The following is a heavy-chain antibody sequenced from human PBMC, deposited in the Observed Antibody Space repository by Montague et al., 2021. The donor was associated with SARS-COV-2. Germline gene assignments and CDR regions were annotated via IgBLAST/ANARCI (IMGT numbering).Heavy chain of an antibody. CDR1: GSTVSSSY. J-gene: IGHJ6*02. V-gene: IGHV3-53*04. CDR2: IYRGGDT. CDR3: TRSVAAAGTFYYYYGMDV. Sequence: SLRLSWSASGSTVSSSYMSWVRQAPGKGLEWVSVIYRGGDTYYADSVKGRFTISRHNSKNTLYLEMNSLRGEDTAVYYCTRSVAAAGTFYYYYGMDVWGQGTTVTVSS. D-gene: IGHD6-13*01.